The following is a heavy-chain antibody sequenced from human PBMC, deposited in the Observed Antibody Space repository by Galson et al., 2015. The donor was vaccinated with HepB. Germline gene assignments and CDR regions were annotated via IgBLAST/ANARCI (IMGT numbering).Heavy chain of an antibody. Sequence: SVKVSCKASSYNFPTYGISWVRQAPGQGLEWMGWISVYNGNTNYAQKFQGRVTMTTDTSTSTAYMDLRSLRSDDTAVYYCARDWRDNFLTSRGAEYFQHWGQGTLVTVSS. J-gene: IGHJ1*01. CDR1: SYNFPTYG. CDR2: ISVYNGNT. V-gene: IGHV1-18*01. CDR3: ARDWRDNFLTSRGAEYFQH. D-gene: IGHD5-24*01.